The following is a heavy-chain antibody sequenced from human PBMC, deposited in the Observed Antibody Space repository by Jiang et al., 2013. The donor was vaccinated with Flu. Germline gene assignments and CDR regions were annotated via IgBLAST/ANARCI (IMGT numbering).Heavy chain of an antibody. J-gene: IGHJ5*02. CDR2: IWYDGSNK. Sequence: VQLVESGGGVVQPGRSLRLSCAASGFTFSSYGMHWVRQAPGKGLEWVAVIWYDGSNKYYADSVKGRFTISRDNSKNTLYLQMNSLRAEDTAVYYCARADRRYAVTTQYNWFDPWGQGTLVTVSS. D-gene: IGHD4-17*01. V-gene: IGHV3-33*01. CDR3: ARADRRYAVTTQYNWFDP. CDR1: GFTFSSYG.